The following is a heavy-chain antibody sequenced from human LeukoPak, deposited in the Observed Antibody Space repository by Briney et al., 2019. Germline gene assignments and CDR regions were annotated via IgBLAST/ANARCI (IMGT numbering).Heavy chain of an antibody. CDR3: ARGVSPATAEAFDY. D-gene: IGHD2-2*01. Sequence: SETLSLTCTVSSHSISSDYCWGWIRQPPGKGLEWIGYMYYSGSTTYNPSLKSRVTISVDTSENQFSLKLSSVTAADTAVYYCARGVSPATAEAFDYWGQGTLLTVSS. CDR2: MYYSGST. J-gene: IGHJ4*02. CDR1: SHSISSDYC. V-gene: IGHV4-61*05.